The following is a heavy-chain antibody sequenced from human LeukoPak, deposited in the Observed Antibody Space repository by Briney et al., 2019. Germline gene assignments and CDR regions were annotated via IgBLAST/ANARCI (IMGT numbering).Heavy chain of an antibody. D-gene: IGHD3-22*01. CDR2: IYDSGST. J-gene: IGHJ3*02. CDR3: ASLTTADAFDI. CDR1: GGSISSYY. Sequence: SETLSLTCTVSGGSISSYYWSWIRQPPGKGLEGIGYIYDSGSTNYNPSLKRRVTISVDTAKNQFSLKLCSVSAADPAVFYCASLTTADAFDIWGQGTMVTVSS. V-gene: IGHV4-59*01.